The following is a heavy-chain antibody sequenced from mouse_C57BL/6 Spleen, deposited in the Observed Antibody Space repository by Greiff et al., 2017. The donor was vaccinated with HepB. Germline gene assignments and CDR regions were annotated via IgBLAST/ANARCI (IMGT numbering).Heavy chain of an antibody. CDR3: ARVGHYGSSYGYFDV. V-gene: IGHV3-6*01. Sequence: EVKLQESGPGLVKPSQSLSLTCSVTGYSITSGYYWNWIRQFPGNKLEWMGYISYDGSNNYNPSLKNRISITRDTSKNQFFLKLNSVTTEDTATYYCARVGHYGSSYGYFDVWGTGTTVTVSS. CDR1: GYSITSGYY. D-gene: IGHD1-1*01. J-gene: IGHJ1*03. CDR2: ISYDGSN.